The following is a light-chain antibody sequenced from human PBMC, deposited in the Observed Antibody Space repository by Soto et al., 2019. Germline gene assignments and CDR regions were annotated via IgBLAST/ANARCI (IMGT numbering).Light chain of an antibody. Sequence: QSVLTQPASVSGSPGQSITISCTGTSSDVGGYNYVSWYQQHPGKAPKLMIYEVSNRPSGVSNRFSGSKSGNTASLTISGLQGEDEADYYCSSYTTTTTLEVFGTGTKVTVL. CDR2: EVS. CDR3: SSYTTTTTLEV. CDR1: SSDVGGYNY. V-gene: IGLV2-14*01. J-gene: IGLJ1*01.